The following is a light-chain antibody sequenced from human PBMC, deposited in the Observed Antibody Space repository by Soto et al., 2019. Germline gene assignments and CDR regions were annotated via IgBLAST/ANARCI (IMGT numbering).Light chain of an antibody. Sequence: SALTQPPSLSGAPGQSVPISRTRTSSDVGSYNRVSWYQQPPGTAPKVMIYDVSNRPSGVPDRFSGSKSGNTASLTISGLQAEDESDYYCSSYTSSSTYVFGTGTKVTVL. CDR3: SSYTSSSTYV. V-gene: IGLV2-18*02. J-gene: IGLJ1*01. CDR1: SSDVGSYNR. CDR2: DVS.